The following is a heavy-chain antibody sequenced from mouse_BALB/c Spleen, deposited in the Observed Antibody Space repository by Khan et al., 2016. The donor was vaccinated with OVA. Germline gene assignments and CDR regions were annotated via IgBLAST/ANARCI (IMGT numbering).Heavy chain of an antibody. V-gene: IGHV3-2*02. Sequence: VQLKQSGPGLVKPSQSLSLTCTATGYSITSDYAWYWIRQFPGNKLEWMGYISYSGRTSYNPSFKSRISVTRDTSKNQFFLQLNSVTTEDTATYYCAMGRTYWGQGTLVTVSA. J-gene: IGHJ3*01. CDR2: ISYSGRT. CDR1: GYSITSDYA. CDR3: AMGRTY. D-gene: IGHD4-1*01.